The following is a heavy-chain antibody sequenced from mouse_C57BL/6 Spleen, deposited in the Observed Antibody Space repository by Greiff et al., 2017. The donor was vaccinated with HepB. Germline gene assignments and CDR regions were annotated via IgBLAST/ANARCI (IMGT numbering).Heavy chain of an antibody. D-gene: IGHD4-1*01. Sequence: QVQLQQPGAELVKPGASVKMSCKASGYTFTSYWITWVKQRPGQGLEWIGDIYPGSGSTNYNEKFKSKATLTVDTSSSTAYMQLSSLTSEDSAVYDCARCPSNWDEEGYFDVWGTGTTVTVSS. V-gene: IGHV1-55*01. CDR2: IYPGSGST. CDR3: ARCPSNWDEEGYFDV. CDR1: GYTFTSYW. J-gene: IGHJ1*03.